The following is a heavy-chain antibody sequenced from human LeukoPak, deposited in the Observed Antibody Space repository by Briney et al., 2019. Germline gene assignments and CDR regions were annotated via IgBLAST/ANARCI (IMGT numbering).Heavy chain of an antibody. V-gene: IGHV3-13*01. J-gene: IGHJ3*02. CDR2: LHTAGDA. CDR3: SRGGQRAGYAFDI. CDR1: GFTFNDYD. Sequence: GGSLRLSCAASGFTFNDYDMHRVRQVTGQGLEWVSSLHTAGDAHYSVSVRGRFIISRDRSKTSFYLQMNSLRAEDSAMYYCSRGGQRAGYAFDIWGQGTVVTVSS.